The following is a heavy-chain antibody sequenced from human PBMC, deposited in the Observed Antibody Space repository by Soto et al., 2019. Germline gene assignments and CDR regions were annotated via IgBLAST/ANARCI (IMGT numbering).Heavy chain of an antibody. Sequence: SSVKVSCKASGYTFTSYGISWVRQAPGQGLEWMGWISAYNGNTNYAQKLQGRVTMTTDTSTSTAYMELRRLRSDDTAVYYCARHHTEYCGGDCYSGPGFDYWGQGTLVTVSP. J-gene: IGHJ4*02. V-gene: IGHV1-18*01. CDR3: ARHHTEYCGGDCYSGPGFDY. CDR1: GYTFTSYG. D-gene: IGHD2-21*02. CDR2: ISAYNGNT.